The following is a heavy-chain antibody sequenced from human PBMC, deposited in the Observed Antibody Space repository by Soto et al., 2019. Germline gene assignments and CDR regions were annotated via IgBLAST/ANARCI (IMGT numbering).Heavy chain of an antibody. Sequence: QVQLVQSGAEVKKPGASVKVSCKASGYTFTSYGISWVRQAPGQGLEWMGWISAYNGNTNYAQKLQGRVTMTTDTSTSTAYRELRSLRSDDTAVYYCAGGRGRQLGRHWYYMDVWGKGTTVTVSS. D-gene: IGHD6-6*01. V-gene: IGHV1-18*01. J-gene: IGHJ6*03. CDR1: GYTFTSYG. CDR2: ISAYNGNT. CDR3: AGGRGRQLGRHWYYMDV.